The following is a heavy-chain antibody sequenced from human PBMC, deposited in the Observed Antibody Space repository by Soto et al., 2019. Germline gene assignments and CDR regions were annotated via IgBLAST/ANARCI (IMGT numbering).Heavy chain of an antibody. CDR1: GDSISTRSNY. D-gene: IGHD2-21*02. Sequence: PSETLSLTCTVSGDSISTRSNYWAWIRQPPGKGLEWIGSIYYTGGTYYNPSLKSRVTLFLDTSKNQFSLNLNSVTAADTAVYYCARDLMDYCGGDCSLYGMDVWGQGTTVTVSS. CDR2: IYYTGGT. J-gene: IGHJ6*02. V-gene: IGHV4-39*02. CDR3: ARDLMDYCGGDCSLYGMDV.